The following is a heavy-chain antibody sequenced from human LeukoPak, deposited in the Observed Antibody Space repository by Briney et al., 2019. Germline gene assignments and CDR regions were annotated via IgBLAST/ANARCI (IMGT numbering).Heavy chain of an antibody. CDR3: ATCPLNYGVYYYGMDV. Sequence: GASVKVSCKASGYTFTSYDIHWVRQATGQGLEWMGWMNPNSGNTGYAQKFQGRVTMTEDTSTDTAYMELSSLRSEDTAVYYCATCPLNYGVYYYGMDVWGQGTTVTVSS. J-gene: IGHJ6*02. V-gene: IGHV1-8*01. CDR2: MNPNSGNT. CDR1: GYTFTSYD. D-gene: IGHD4-17*01.